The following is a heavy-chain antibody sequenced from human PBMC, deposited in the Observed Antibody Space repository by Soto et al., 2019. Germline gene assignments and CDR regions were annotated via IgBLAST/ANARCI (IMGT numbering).Heavy chain of an antibody. CDR2: IYHSGTT. V-gene: IGHV4-38-2*02. J-gene: IGHJ4*02. CDR1: GYSISNGYY. D-gene: IGHD3-10*01. CDR3: ARVGDGIEVPGRIQYFDH. Sequence: SETLSLTCTVSGYSISNGYYWGWIRQSPEKGLEWIGTIYHSGTTYYNPSLKSRVIMSIDTSKNQFSLNLKSVTATDTAVYFCARVGDGIEVPGRIQYFDHWGQGTLVTVSS.